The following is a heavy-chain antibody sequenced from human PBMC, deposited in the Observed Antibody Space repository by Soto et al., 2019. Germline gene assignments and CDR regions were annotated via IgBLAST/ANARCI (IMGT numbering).Heavy chain of an antibody. CDR1: GGSFSGYY. CDR2: INHSGST. V-gene: IGHV4-34*01. J-gene: IGHJ1*01. CDR3: ARARVGAAAGPFQH. D-gene: IGHD6-13*01. Sequence: PSETLSLTCAVYGGSFSGYYWSWIRQPPGKGLEWIGEINHSGSTNYNPSLKSRVTISVDTSKNQFSLKLSSVTAADTAVYYCARARVGAAAGPFQHWGQGTLVTV.